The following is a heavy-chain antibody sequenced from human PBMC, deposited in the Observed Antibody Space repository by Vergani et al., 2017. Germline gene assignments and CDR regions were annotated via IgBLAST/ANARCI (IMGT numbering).Heavy chain of an antibody. D-gene: IGHD6-13*01. CDR1: GGTFSSYA. Sequence: QVQLVQSGAEVKKPGSSVKVSCKASGGTFSSYAISWVRQAPGQRLEWMGGIIPIFGTANYAQKFQGRVTITADESTSTAYMELSSLRSEDTAVYYCAGGGGYSSSWYASNFDYWGQGTLVTVSS. V-gene: IGHV1-69*01. CDR2: IIPIFGTA. CDR3: AGGGGYSSSWYASNFDY. J-gene: IGHJ4*02.